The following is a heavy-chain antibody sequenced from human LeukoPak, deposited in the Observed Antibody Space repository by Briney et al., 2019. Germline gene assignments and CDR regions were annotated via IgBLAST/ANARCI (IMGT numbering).Heavy chain of an antibody. CDR3: ARYGSGSPFDY. J-gene: IGHJ4*02. V-gene: IGHV4-34*01. Sequence: SETLSLTCAVYGGSFSGYYRSWIRQPPGKGLEWIGEINHSGSTNYNPSLKSRVTISVDTSKNQFSLKLSSVTAADTAVYYCARYGSGSPFDYWGQGTLVTVSS. CDR1: GGSFSGYY. CDR2: INHSGST. D-gene: IGHD3-10*01.